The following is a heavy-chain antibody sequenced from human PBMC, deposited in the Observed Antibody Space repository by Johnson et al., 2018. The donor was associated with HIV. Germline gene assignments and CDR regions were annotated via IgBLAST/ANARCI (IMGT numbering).Heavy chain of an antibody. CDR2: IRHDGDNK. Sequence: QVQLVESGGGVVQPGGSLRLSCAASGFTFSSYGMHWVRQAPGKGLEWVAFIRHDGDNKYYADSVKGRFTISRDNSKNSLFLQMNSLRVEDTAVYYCARSGGYPNAFDMWGQGTLVTVPA. CDR1: GFTFSSYG. J-gene: IGHJ3*02. D-gene: IGHD6-13*01. CDR3: ARSGGYPNAFDM. V-gene: IGHV3-30*02.